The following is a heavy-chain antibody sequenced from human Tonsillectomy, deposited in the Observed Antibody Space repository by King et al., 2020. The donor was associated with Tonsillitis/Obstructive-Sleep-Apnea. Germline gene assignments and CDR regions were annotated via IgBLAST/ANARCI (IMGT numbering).Heavy chain of an antibody. J-gene: IGHJ4*02. V-gene: IGHV5-51*01. Sequence: QLVQSGAEVKKPGESLKISCKGSGYSFTSYWIGWVRQMPGKGLEWMGIISPGDSDTRYSPSFQGQFTISADKSNSTAYLQWSSLKASDTAMYYCARRFDSSGYSYYFDYWGQGTLVTVSS. CDR2: ISPGDSDT. CDR3: ARRFDSSGYSYYFDY. CDR1: GYSFTSYW. D-gene: IGHD3-22*01.